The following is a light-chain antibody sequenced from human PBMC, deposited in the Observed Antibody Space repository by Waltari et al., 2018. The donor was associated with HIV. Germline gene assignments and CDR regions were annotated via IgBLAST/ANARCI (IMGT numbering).Light chain of an antibody. V-gene: IGKV4-1*01. J-gene: IGKJ3*01. CDR2: WAS. CDR3: QQYYSTPNT. Sequence: DVVMTQSPDSLAVSLGERATINCKPSQSVLHSSNNKNYLAWYQQKPGQPPKLLIYWASTRESGVPDRFSGSGSGTDFTLTISSLQAEDVAVYYCQQYYSTPNTFGPGTKVDIK. CDR1: QSVLHSSNNKNY.